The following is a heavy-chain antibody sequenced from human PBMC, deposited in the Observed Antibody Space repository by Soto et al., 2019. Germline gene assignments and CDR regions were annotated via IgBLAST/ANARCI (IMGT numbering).Heavy chain of an antibody. CDR3: ARGRYCLTGRCFPNWFDS. Sequence: QVQLVESGPGLVKPSQTLSLTCSVSGDSISSVDYFWAWIRQPPGQALEYIGYIYKSATTYYNPSFESRVAISLDTSKSQFSLNVTSVTAADPAVYFCARGRYCLTGRCFPNWFDSWGQGTLVTVSS. D-gene: IGHD2-15*01. V-gene: IGHV4-30-4*01. CDR1: GDSISSVDYF. J-gene: IGHJ5*01. CDR2: IYKSATT.